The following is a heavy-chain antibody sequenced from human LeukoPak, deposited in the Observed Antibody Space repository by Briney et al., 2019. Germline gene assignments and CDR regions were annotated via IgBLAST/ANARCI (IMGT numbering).Heavy chain of an antibody. CDR2: IWHDGTTK. V-gene: IGHV3-33*01. CDR3: ARVNYDTSAFDAFDI. J-gene: IGHJ3*02. CDR1: GFTFSTYA. Sequence: PGRSLRLSCAASGFTFSTYAMHWVRQAPGKALEWLAIIWHDGTTKYYADSVKGRFTISRDNSKNTLFLQMNSLRAEDTAVYYCARVNYDTSAFDAFDIWGQGTMVTVSS. D-gene: IGHD3-22*01.